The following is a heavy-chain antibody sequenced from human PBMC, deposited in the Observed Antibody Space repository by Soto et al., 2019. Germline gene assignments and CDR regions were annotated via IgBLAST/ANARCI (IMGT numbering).Heavy chain of an antibody. CDR2: ISGSGGST. CDR3: AKSPQFGELFIFDY. V-gene: IGHV3-23*01. CDR1: GFTFSSYP. J-gene: IGHJ4*02. D-gene: IGHD3-10*01. Sequence: EVQLLESGGGLVQPGGSLRLSFAASGFTFSSYPMSWVRQPPGRGLEWVSAISGSGGSTYYADSVKGRFTISRDNSKNTLYLQMNSLRAEDTAVYYCAKSPQFGELFIFDYWGQGTLVTVSS.